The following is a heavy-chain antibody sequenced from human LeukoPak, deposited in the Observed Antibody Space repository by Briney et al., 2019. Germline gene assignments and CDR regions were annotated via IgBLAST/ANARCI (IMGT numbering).Heavy chain of an antibody. V-gene: IGHV4-61*02. J-gene: IGHJ3*02. Sequence: KPSQTLSLTCTVSGGSISSGGYYWSWIRQHPGKGLEWIGRIYTRGSTNYNPSLKSRATMTVDTSKNQFSLKLSSVTAADTAVYYCARGRYCSADICSGGDAFDIWGQGTMVSVSS. CDR2: IYTRGST. D-gene: IGHD2-15*01. CDR3: ARGRYCSADICSGGDAFDI. CDR1: GGSISSGGYY.